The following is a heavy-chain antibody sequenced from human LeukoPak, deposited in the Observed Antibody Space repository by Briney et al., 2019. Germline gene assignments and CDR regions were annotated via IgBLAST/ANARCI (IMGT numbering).Heavy chain of an antibody. J-gene: IGHJ3*02. Sequence: GGSLRLSCAASGFTFSSYSMNWVRQAPGKGLEWVSGISWNSGSIGYADSVKGRFTISRDNAKNSLYLQMNSLRAEDTALYYCAKDSRQLVEDWDAFDIWGQGTMVTVSS. CDR3: AKDSRQLVEDWDAFDI. D-gene: IGHD6-6*01. CDR2: ISWNSGSI. V-gene: IGHV3-9*01. CDR1: GFTFSSYS.